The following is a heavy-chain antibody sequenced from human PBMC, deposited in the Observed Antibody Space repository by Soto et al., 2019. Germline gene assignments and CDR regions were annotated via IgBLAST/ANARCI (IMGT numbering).Heavy chain of an antibody. V-gene: IGHV1-2*04. CDR1: GFTFTAYH. Sequence: QVQVVQSGAEVTKPGASVKVSCKASGFTFTAYHMHWVRQAPGQGLEWMGWIDLNNGDTHYVQRFQGWVPMTRDTSISKAYRELGNLKSDDTAVYYCARQHGDYYRWFDPWGQGTLVTVSS. CDR3: ARQHGDYYRWFDP. CDR2: IDLNNGDT. D-gene: IGHD4-17*01. J-gene: IGHJ5*02.